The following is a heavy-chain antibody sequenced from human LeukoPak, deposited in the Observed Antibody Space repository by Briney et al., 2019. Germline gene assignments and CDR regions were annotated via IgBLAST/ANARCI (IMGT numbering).Heavy chain of an antibody. J-gene: IGHJ4*02. D-gene: IGHD1-26*01. CDR1: GGSISSYY. CDR3: ARGRSSYYYFDY. CDR2: IYYSGST. V-gene: IGHV4-59*01. Sequence: PSETLSLTCTVSGGSISSYYWSWIRQPPGKGLEWIGYIYYSGSTNYNPSLKSRVTISVDTSKNQFSLKLSSVTAADTAVYHCARGRSSYYYFDYWGQGTLVTVSS.